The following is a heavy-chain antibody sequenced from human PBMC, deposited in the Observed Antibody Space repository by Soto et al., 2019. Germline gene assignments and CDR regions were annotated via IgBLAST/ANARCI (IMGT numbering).Heavy chain of an antibody. CDR2: IWHDGSIQ. V-gene: IGHV3-33*01. J-gene: IGHJ4*02. CDR1: GFSLSNYG. Sequence: QVQLVGSGGGVVQPGRSLRLSCAASGFSLSNYGMHWVRQAPGKGLEWVAVIWHDGSIQQYEDSVKGRFTISRDNSKNTLSLQMNSLRAEDTAMYYCATDKSSSPFDYWGPGTLVTVSS. CDR3: ATDKSSSPFDY. D-gene: IGHD2-2*01.